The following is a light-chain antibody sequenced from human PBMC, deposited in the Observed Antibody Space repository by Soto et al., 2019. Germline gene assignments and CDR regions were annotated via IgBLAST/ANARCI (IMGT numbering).Light chain of an antibody. J-gene: IGKJ5*01. Sequence: EIVLTQSPGTLFLSPGERATLSCRASQSVTSSYLAWYQKKPGQSPRLLIYRASSRATGIADRFSGSGAGTDFTLTISRLEAEDFAVYYCQHYGSTLITFGQGTRLEIK. CDR2: RAS. CDR3: QHYGSTLIT. V-gene: IGKV3-20*01. CDR1: QSVTSSY.